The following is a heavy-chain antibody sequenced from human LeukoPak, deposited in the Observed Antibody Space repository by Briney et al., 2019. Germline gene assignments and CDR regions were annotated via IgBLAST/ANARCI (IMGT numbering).Heavy chain of an antibody. CDR3: AISLGELLDN. V-gene: IGHV3-21*01. CDR1: RFTFSHYI. Sequence: PGGSLRLSRVPSRFTFSHYIMNGVREAPGKGGGGISTVSSDDNTINYGGSGRGRFTISRDDAKNSLYLKMTSLRAEDTAVYYCAISLGELLDNWGQGTLVTVSS. D-gene: IGHD3-10*01. CDR2: VSSDDNTI. J-gene: IGHJ4*02.